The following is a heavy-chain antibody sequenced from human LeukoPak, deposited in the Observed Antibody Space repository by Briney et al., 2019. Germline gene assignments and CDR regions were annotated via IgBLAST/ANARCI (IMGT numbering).Heavy chain of an antibody. Sequence: ASVKVSCKASGYTFTGYYMHLVRQAPGQGLEWMGWINPNSGGTNYAQKFQGRVTMTRDTSISTAYMELSRLRSDDTAVYYCARDNTGIAVAGLFDYWGQGTLVTVSS. J-gene: IGHJ4*02. V-gene: IGHV1-2*02. CDR2: INPNSGGT. CDR3: ARDNTGIAVAGLFDY. CDR1: GYTFTGYY. D-gene: IGHD6-19*01.